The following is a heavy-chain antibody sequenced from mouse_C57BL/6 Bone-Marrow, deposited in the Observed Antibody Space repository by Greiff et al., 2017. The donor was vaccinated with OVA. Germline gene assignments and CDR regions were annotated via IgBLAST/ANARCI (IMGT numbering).Heavy chain of an antibody. D-gene: IGHD1-1*01. CDR1: GFTFSDYG. CDR2: ISNLAYSI. CDR3: ARLLRGGYAIDY. J-gene: IGHJ4*01. V-gene: IGHV5-15*01. Sequence: EVQRVESGGGLVQPGGSLKLSCAASGFTFSDYGMAWVRQAPRKGPEWVAFISNLAYSIYYADTVTGRFPITRENAKNTLYMEMSSLRSEDTAVYYCARLLRGGYAIDYWGQGTSVTVSS.